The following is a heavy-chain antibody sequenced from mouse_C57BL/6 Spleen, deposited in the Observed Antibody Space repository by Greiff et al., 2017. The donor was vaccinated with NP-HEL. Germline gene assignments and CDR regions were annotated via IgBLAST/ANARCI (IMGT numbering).Heavy chain of an antibody. J-gene: IGHJ4*01. CDR2: IDPEDGET. CDR1: GFNITDYY. Sequence: VQLQQSGAELVKPGASVKLSCTASGFNITDYYMHWVKQRTEQGLEWIGRIDPEDGETKYAPKFPGKATITADTSSKPAYLQLSSLTSEDTAVYYGAEGIYDDPYAMDYWGQGTSVTVSS. CDR3: AEGIYDDPYAMDY. V-gene: IGHV14-2*01. D-gene: IGHD2-4*01.